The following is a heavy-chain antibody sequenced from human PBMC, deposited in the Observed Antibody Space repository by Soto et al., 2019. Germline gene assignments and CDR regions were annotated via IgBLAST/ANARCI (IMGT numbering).Heavy chain of an antibody. J-gene: IGHJ2*01. D-gene: IGHD3-9*01. CDR2: INHSGST. V-gene: IGHV4-34*01. Sequence: QVQLQQWGAGLLKPSETLSLTCAVYGGSFSGYYWSWIRQPPGKGLEWIGEINHSGSTNYNPSLKSRVTISVDTSKNQFSLKLSSVTAADTAVYYCARGSGYDILTGYGGDWYFDLWGRGTLVTVSS. CDR1: GGSFSGYY. CDR3: ARGSGYDILTGYGGDWYFDL.